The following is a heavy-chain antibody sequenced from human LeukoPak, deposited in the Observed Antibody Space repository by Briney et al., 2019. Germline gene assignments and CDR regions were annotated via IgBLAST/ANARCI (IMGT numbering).Heavy chain of an antibody. V-gene: IGHV3-30*02. CDR3: ATSPTYDFWSGYYTT. Sequence: GGSLRLSCAASGFTFSSYGMHWVRQAPGKGLEWVAFIRYDGSNKYYADSVKGRFTISRDNSKNTLYLQMNSLRAEDTAVYYCATSPTYDFWSGYYTTWGQGTLVTVSS. D-gene: IGHD3-3*01. CDR1: GFTFSSYG. J-gene: IGHJ5*02. CDR2: IRYDGSNK.